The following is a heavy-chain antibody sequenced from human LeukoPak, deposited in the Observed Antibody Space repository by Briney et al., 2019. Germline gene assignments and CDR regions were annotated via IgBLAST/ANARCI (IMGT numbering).Heavy chain of an antibody. CDR1: AASSSGYY. V-gene: IGHV4-34*01. J-gene: IGHJ4*02. Sequence: SQTRSLTSAVYAASSSGYYSSCNRQPPGKGLEWNGEINHSGSTNYNPSLKSRVTISVDTSKNQFSPKLSSVTAADTAVYYCARGERRSSPEYWGQGTLVTVSS. CDR3: ARGERRSSPEY. D-gene: IGHD1-26*01. CDR2: INHSGST.